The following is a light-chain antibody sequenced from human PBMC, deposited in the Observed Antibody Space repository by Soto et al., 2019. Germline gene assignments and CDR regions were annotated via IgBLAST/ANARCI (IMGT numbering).Light chain of an antibody. CDR2: ASS. V-gene: IGKV3-15*01. J-gene: IGKJ1*01. CDR3: QQFNDWPPR. CDR1: QSIGTN. Sequence: ETVMTQSPATLSVSPGERATLSCRASQSIGTNLAWYQQKPGQPPRLLIYASSTRATAVPARFSGIGSGTEFTLTISSLQSEDFAVYFCQQFNDWPPRFGQGTKVDSK.